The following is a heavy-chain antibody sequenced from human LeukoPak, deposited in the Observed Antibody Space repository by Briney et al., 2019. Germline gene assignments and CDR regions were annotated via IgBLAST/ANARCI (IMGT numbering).Heavy chain of an antibody. Sequence: GGSLRLSCAASGFTFDDYGMSWVRQAPGKGLEWVSGINWNGGSTGYADSVKGRFTISRDNAKNSLYLQMNSLRPEDTALYYCATNGGGDSGYGNFDYWGQGTLVTVSS. V-gene: IGHV3-20*04. CDR1: GFTFDDYG. CDR2: INWNGGST. CDR3: ATNGGGDSGYGNFDY. D-gene: IGHD5-12*01. J-gene: IGHJ4*02.